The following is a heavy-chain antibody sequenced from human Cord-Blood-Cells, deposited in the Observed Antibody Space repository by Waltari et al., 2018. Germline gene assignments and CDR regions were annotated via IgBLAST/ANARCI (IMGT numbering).Heavy chain of an antibody. CDR1: GGSISSSSYY. CDR3: ASRLIYGDYVGPDY. Sequence: QLQLQESGPGLVKPSETLSLTCTVSGGSISSSSYYWGWIRQPPGKGLEWIGSIYYSGTTYTNPSLKSRVTISVAPAKNQFSLKLSSVTTADTAVYYCASRLIYGDYVGPDYWGQGTLVTVSS. D-gene: IGHD4-17*01. CDR2: IYYSGTT. J-gene: IGHJ4*02. V-gene: IGHV4-39*01.